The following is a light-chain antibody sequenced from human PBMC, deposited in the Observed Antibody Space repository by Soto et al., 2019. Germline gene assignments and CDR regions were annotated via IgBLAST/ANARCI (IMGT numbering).Light chain of an antibody. V-gene: IGKV3-15*01. CDR2: GAS. CDR3: QQYNNWPRT. Sequence: EIVMTQSPATLSVSPGERATLSCRASQSLTSNLAWYQQKPGQPPRLLIYGASSRATGIPARFSGSGSGTEFTLNISSLQSEDFAVYSCQQYNNWPRTFGQGTKVEI. J-gene: IGKJ1*01. CDR1: QSLTSN.